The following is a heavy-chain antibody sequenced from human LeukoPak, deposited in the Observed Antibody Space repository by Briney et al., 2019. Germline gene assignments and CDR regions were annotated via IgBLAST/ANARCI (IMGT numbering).Heavy chain of an antibody. Sequence: SETLSLTCAVYGGSFSGYYWSWIRQPPGKGLEWIGEINHSGSTNYNPSLKSRVTISVDTSKNQFSLKLSSVTAADTAVYYCARATNYAILTGYNYFDYWGQGTLVTVSS. J-gene: IGHJ4*02. V-gene: IGHV4-34*01. CDR1: GGSFSGYY. CDR2: INHSGST. D-gene: IGHD3-9*01. CDR3: ARATNYAILTGYNYFDY.